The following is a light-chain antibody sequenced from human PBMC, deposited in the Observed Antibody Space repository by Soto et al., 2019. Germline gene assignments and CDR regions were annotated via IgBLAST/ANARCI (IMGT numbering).Light chain of an antibody. CDR1: SNDIGGYNY. Sequence: QSVLTQPASMSGSPGQSVTISCAGTSNDIGGYNYVSWYQHHPGTAPKLIIYDVSSRPSGVSHRFSGSKSGNTASLTISGLQAEDEADYYCSSFSVASPLFGTGTKATVL. CDR3: SSFSVASPL. J-gene: IGLJ1*01. V-gene: IGLV2-14*01. CDR2: DVS.